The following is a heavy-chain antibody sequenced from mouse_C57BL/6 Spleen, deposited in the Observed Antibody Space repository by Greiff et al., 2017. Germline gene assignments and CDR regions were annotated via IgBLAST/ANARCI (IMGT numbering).Heavy chain of an antibody. Sequence: VQLQESGPELVKPGASVKISCKASGYAFSSSWMNWVKQRPGKGLEWIGRIYPGDGDTNYNGKFKGKATLTADKSSSTAYMQLSSLTSEDSAVYFCARDGYGNFDYWGQGTTLTVSS. V-gene: IGHV1-82*01. CDR3: ARDGYGNFDY. CDR2: IYPGDGDT. D-gene: IGHD2-1*01. CDR1: GYAFSSSW. J-gene: IGHJ2*01.